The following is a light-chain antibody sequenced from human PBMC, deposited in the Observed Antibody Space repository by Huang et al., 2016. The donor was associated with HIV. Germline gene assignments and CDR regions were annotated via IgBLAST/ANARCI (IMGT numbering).Light chain of an antibody. CDR2: GAS. CDR3: QQYNNWPPFT. CDR1: QSVSSN. V-gene: IGKV3-15*01. Sequence: EIVMTQSPATLSVSPGERATLSCRASQSVSSNLAWYQQKPGQAPRLLIYGASTRATGIPARFNGRGSATEFTLTISSLQSEDFAVYYCQQYNNWPPFTFGPGTKVDIK. J-gene: IGKJ3*01.